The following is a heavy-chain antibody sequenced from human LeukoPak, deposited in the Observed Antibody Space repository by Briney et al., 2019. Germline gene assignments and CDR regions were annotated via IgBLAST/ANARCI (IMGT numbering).Heavy chain of an antibody. Sequence: GASVKVSCKASGYSFTGYYMHWVRQAPGQGLEWMGWINPNSGDTKYAQKFQGRVTMTRDTSISTAYMELSRLRSDDTAVYYCARVYCTNGVCYAPFEYWGQGTLVTVSS. CDR1: GYSFTGYY. J-gene: IGHJ4*02. CDR3: ARVYCTNGVCYAPFEY. CDR2: INPNSGDT. D-gene: IGHD2-8*01. V-gene: IGHV1-2*02.